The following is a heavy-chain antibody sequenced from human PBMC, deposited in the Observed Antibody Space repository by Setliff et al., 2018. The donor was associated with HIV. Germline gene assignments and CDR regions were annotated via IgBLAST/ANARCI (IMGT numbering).Heavy chain of an antibody. CDR3: ASVLRYYGSGSYPFGY. CDR1: GFAFSTYS. Sequence: PGGSLRLSCAASGFAFSTYSMNWVRQAPGKRLEWVSSVTSTSTYLYYADSVKGRFTISRDNAKNSLYLQMNSLRAEDTAVYYCASVLRYYGSGSYPFGYWGQGTLVTVSS. CDR2: VTSTSTYL. D-gene: IGHD3-10*01. V-gene: IGHV3-21*01. J-gene: IGHJ4*02.